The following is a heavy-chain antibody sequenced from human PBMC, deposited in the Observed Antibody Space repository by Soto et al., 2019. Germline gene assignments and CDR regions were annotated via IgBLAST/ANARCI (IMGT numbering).Heavy chain of an antibody. CDR1: GFSLSTSGVG. CDR2: IYWDDDK. V-gene: IGHV2-5*02. D-gene: IGHD6-13*01. J-gene: IGHJ5*02. CDR3: APRPYYSSSLGFDP. Sequence: QITLKESGPTLVKPTQTLTLTCTFSGFSLSTSGVGVGWIRQPPGKALEWLALIYWDDDKRYIPSLKSRLTTTKDTHKNQVVLTMTNMDPVDTATYYCAPRPYYSSSLGFDPWGQGTLVTVSS.